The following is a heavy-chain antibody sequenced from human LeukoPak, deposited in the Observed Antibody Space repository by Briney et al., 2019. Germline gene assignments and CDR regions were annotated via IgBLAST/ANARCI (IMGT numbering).Heavy chain of an antibody. D-gene: IGHD2-2*01. V-gene: IGHV3-21*01. CDR2: ISSSSSYI. J-gene: IGHJ6*03. CDR3: ARGVVPAAYYMDV. Sequence: GGSLRLSCAASGFTFSSYSMNWVRQAPGKGLEWVSSISSSSSYIYYADSAKGRFTISRDNAKNSLYLQMNSLRAEDTAVYYCARGVVPAAYYMDVWGKGTTVTVSS. CDR1: GFTFSSYS.